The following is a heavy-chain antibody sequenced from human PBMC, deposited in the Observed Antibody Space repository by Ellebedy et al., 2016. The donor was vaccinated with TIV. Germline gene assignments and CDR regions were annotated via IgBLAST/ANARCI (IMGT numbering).Heavy chain of an antibody. CDR3: AKDMGFVVVTALDY. Sequence: GESLKISCAASGFTYSSYSMNWVRQAPGKGLEWVSTISGSGGSTYYADSVKGRFTISRDNSKNTLYLQMNSLRAEDTAVYYCAKDMGFVVVTALDYWGQGTLVTVSS. J-gene: IGHJ4*02. CDR2: ISGSGGST. CDR1: GFTYSSYS. D-gene: IGHD2-21*02. V-gene: IGHV3-23*01.